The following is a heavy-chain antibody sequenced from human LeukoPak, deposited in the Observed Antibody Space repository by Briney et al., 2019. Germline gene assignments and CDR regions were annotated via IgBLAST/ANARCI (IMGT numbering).Heavy chain of an antibody. CDR3: ARPSRAVAGSYYYYYMHV. V-gene: IGHV3-74*01. Sequence: GGSLRLSCAASGFSFSSFWMHWVRQGPGKGLEWVSRINTDGSSTTYADSVKGRFTISRDNAKNTQYLQMNSLRAEDTAVYYCARPSRAVAGSYYYYYMHVWGKGTTVTVSS. D-gene: IGHD6-19*01. J-gene: IGHJ6*03. CDR2: INTDGSST. CDR1: GFSFSSFW.